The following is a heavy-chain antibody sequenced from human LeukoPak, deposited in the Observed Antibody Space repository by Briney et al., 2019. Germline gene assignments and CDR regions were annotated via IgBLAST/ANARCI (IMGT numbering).Heavy chain of an antibody. D-gene: IGHD3-9*01. J-gene: IGHJ6*03. Sequence: GGSLRLSCAASGFTFSSYSMNWVRQAPGKGLEWVSYISSSSSTIYYADPVKGPFTISRDNAKNSLYLQMNSLRAEDTAVYYCASSFDDYYYYMDVWGKGTTVTVSS. CDR3: ASSFDDYYYYMDV. CDR2: ISSSSSTI. CDR1: GFTFSSYS. V-gene: IGHV3-48*01.